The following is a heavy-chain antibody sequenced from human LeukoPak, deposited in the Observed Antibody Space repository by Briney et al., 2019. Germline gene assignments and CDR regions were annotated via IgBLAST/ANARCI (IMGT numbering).Heavy chain of an antibody. CDR2: INHSGST. J-gene: IGHJ4*02. CDR1: GGSFSGCY. D-gene: IGHD6-19*01. CDR3: ARGGNSSGWWSFDY. Sequence: SETLSLTCAVYGGSFSGCYWSWIRQPPGKGLEWIGEINHSGSTNYNPSLKSRVTISVDTSKNQFSLKLSSVTAADTAVYYCARGGNSSGWWSFDYWGQGTLVTVSS. V-gene: IGHV4-34*01.